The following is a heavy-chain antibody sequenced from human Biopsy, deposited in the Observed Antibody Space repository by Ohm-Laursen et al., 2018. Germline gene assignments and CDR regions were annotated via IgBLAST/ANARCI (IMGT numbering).Heavy chain of an antibody. CDR2: FAPENGKT. V-gene: IGHV1-24*01. CDR1: GYTLTALS. D-gene: IGHD1-1*01. Sequence: ASVKVSCKVSGYTLTALSMHWVRQAPGRGLEWMGGFAPENGKTNYAQKFQGRITMTEDTSTDTAYMELSSLRSEDTAVYYCAADINVWNVNYWGQGTQVTVSS. J-gene: IGHJ4*02. CDR3: AADINVWNVNY.